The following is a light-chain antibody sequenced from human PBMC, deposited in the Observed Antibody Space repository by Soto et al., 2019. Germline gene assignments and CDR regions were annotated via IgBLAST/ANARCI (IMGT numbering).Light chain of an antibody. CDR1: SSDVGGYNY. V-gene: IGLV2-8*01. CDR2: EVT. CDR3: SSYAGRNNLV. Sequence: QSALTQPPSAFGSPGQSVTISCTGTSSDVGGYNYVSWYQQLPGKAPKLMIYEVTKRPSGVPDRFSGSKSGNTASLTVSGLQADDEADYYCSSYAGRNNLVFGGGTKVTVL. J-gene: IGLJ2*01.